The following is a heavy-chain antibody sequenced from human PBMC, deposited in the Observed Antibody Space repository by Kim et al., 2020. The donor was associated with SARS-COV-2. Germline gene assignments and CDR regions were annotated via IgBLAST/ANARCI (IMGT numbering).Heavy chain of an antibody. D-gene: IGHD6-13*01. J-gene: IGHJ6*02. CDR1: GYTFTAYY. V-gene: IGHV1-2*06. Sequence: ASVKVSCKASGYTFTAYYIHWVRQAPGQGLEWMGRINPNSGGTNYAQKFQDRVTMTRDTSISTAYMELSRLRSDDTAVYYCARDGQAQQLVHFHYYFYGMDVWGQGTTVTVSS. CDR2: INPNSGGT. CDR3: ARDGQAQQLVHFHYYFYGMDV.